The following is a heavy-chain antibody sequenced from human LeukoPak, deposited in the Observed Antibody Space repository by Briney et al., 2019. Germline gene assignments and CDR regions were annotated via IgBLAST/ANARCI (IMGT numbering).Heavy chain of an antibody. D-gene: IGHD1-7*01. CDR3: ASMDWNYGFDY. J-gene: IGHJ4*02. CDR1: GGTFSSYA. V-gene: IGHV1-69*05. Sequence: GASVKVSCKASGGTFSSYAISWVRQAPGQGLEWMGRIIPIFGTANYAQKFQGRVTITTDESTSTAYMELSSLRSEDTAVYCCASMDWNYGFDYWGQGTLVTVSS. CDR2: IIPIFGTA.